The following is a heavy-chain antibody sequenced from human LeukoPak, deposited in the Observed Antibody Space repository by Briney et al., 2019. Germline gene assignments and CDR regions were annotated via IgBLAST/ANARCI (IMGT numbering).Heavy chain of an antibody. CDR3: ARHYIQPPHYFDY. CDR2: IYYTGST. V-gene: IGHV4-59*08. CDR1: GGSISSYY. D-gene: IGHD2-2*01. J-gene: IGHJ4*02. Sequence: SETLSLTCTVSGGSISSYYWSWIRQPPGKGLEWIAFIYYTGSTHYNPSLKSRVTVSVDTSKNQFSLKLSAVTAADTAVYYCARHYIQPPHYFDYWGQGTLLTVSS.